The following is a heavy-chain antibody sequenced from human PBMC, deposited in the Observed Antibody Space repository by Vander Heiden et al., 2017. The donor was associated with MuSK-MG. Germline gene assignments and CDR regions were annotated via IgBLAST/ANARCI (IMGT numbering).Heavy chain of an antibody. V-gene: IGHV3-33*06. CDR2: IWDDGSNK. CDR1: GFTFRSYG. Sequence: QVQLVESGGGVVQPGRSLRLSCAASGFTFRSYGMHWVRQAPGKGLEWVAVIWDDGSNKYYTDSVKGRFTISRDNSKNTLYLQMNSLRAEDTAVYYCAKSQWLGAEYFQYWGQGTLVTVSS. D-gene: IGHD6-19*01. CDR3: AKSQWLGAEYFQY. J-gene: IGHJ1*01.